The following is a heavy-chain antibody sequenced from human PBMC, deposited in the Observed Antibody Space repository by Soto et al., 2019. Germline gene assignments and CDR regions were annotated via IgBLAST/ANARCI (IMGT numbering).Heavy chain of an antibody. J-gene: IGHJ6*02. CDR1: GGSISSSSYY. Sequence: SETLSLTCTVSGGSISSSSYYWGWIRQPPGKGLEWIGSIYYSGSTYYNPSLKSRVTISVDTSKNQFSLKLSSVTAADTAVYYCARTYYYGSATYSSRMDVWGQGTTLTVSS. D-gene: IGHD3-10*01. CDR3: ARTYYYGSATYSSRMDV. V-gene: IGHV4-39*01. CDR2: IYYSGST.